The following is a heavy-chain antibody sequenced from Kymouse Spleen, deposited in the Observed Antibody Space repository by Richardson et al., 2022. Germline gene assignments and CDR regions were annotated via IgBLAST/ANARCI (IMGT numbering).Heavy chain of an antibody. CDR2: ISWNSGSI. V-gene: IGHV3-9*01. CDR3: AKDIATMVRGVTYGDYYYGMDV. CDR1: GFTFDDYA. Sequence: EVQLVESGGGLVQPGRSLRLSCAASGFTFDDYAMHWVRQAPGKGLEWVSGISWNSGSIGYADSVKGRFTISRDNAKNSLYLQMNSLRAEDTALYYCAKDIATMVRGVTYGDYYYGMDVWGQGTTVTVSS. D-gene: IGHD3-10*01. J-gene: IGHJ6*02.